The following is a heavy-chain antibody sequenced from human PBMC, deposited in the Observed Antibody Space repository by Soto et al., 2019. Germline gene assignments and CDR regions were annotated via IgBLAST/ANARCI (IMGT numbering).Heavy chain of an antibody. CDR2: IKQDGTEK. CDR1: EFSFRVYW. V-gene: IGHV3-7*03. J-gene: IGHJ6*02. CDR3: ARVQPYYYGMDV. Sequence: PGGSLRLSCAASEFSFRVYWMNWVRQGPGKGLEWVANIKQDGTEKHYVDSVKGRFTISRDNAKNSLYLQMNSLRVEDTAVYYCARVQPYYYGMDVWGQGTTVTVSS.